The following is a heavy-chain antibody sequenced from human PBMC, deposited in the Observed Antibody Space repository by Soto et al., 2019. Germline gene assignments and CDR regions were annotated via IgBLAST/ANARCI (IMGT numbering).Heavy chain of an antibody. Sequence: QVQLVQSGAEVKKSGASVKVSCKTSGYTFTSYGISWVRQTPGQGLEWMGWISTYNGNTKDAQKVQGRVTMTTETSTSTAYMELRSLRSDDTAVYYCVRMTFYYDSSGFYENWFDPWGQGTLVTVSS. D-gene: IGHD3-22*01. CDR2: ISTYNGNT. CDR1: GYTFTSYG. J-gene: IGHJ5*02. V-gene: IGHV1-18*01. CDR3: VRMTFYYDSSGFYENWFDP.